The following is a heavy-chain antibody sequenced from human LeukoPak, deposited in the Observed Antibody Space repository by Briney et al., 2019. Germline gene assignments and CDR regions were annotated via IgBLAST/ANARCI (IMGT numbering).Heavy chain of an antibody. J-gene: IGHJ5*02. CDR2: FDPEDGET. D-gene: IGHD3-3*01. V-gene: IGHV1-24*01. CDR1: GYTLTELS. CDR3: ARGGNYDFWSGYTQNWFDP. Sequence: ASVKVSCKVSGYTLTELSMHWVRQAPGKGLEWMGGFDPEDGETIYAQKFQGRVTMTEDTSTDTAYMELSSLRSEDTAVYYCARGGNYDFWSGYTQNWFDPWGQGTLVTVSS.